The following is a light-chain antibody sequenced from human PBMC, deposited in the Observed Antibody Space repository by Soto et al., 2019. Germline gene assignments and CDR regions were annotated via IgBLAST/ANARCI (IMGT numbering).Light chain of an antibody. CDR1: QSVSSN. V-gene: IGKV3-15*01. CDR2: GAS. CDR3: QQYNSWPQT. J-gene: IGKJ1*01. Sequence: EIVMTQSPATLSVYPGERATLSCRASQSVSSNLAWYQQKPGQAPRLLIYGASTRATGIPARFSGSGSGTEFTLTISSLQSEDFAVYYCQQYNSWPQTFGQGTKVDIK.